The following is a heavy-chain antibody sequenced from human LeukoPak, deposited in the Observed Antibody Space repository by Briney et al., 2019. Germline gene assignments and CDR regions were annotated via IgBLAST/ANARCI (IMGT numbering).Heavy chain of an antibody. CDR3: ARSPYALRYFDWLPHFDY. CDR2: VYHTGST. CDR1: GGSISSAGYS. Sequence: PSETLSLTCAVSGGSISSAGYSWRWLRQPRGKGLEWIGYVYHTGSTSYTPSRKSRFSMSVDTSKNQFSLRLTSVTAADTAVYYCARSPYALRYFDWLPHFDYWGQGILVTVSS. J-gene: IGHJ4*02. V-gene: IGHV4-30-4*07. D-gene: IGHD3-9*01.